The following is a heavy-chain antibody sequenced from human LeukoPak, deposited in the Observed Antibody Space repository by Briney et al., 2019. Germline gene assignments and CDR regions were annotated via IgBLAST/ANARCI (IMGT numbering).Heavy chain of an antibody. CDR2: IRSKAYGGTR. CDR3: ARDLEGGYLWGGFRYPGSPAYRSESDEYGLDV. J-gene: IGHJ6*02. V-gene: IGHV3-49*04. D-gene: IGHD3-16*02. CDR1: GFTFSSYA. Sequence: GGSLRLSCAASGFTFSSYAMSWVRQAPGKGLEWVGFIRSKAYGGTREYAASVKGRFTISRDDSKSIAFLQMNSLEIEDTAVYYCARDLEGGYLWGGFRYPGSPAYRSESDEYGLDVWGQGTTVTVSS.